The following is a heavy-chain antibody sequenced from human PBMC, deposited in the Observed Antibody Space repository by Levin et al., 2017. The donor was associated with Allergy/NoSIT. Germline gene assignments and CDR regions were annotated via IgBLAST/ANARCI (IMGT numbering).Heavy chain of an antibody. CDR3: ARGIYYYGSGSRAFDI. V-gene: IGHV4-34*01. CDR1: GGSFSGYY. Sequence: ASETLSLTCAVYGGSFSGYYWSWIRQPPGKGLEWIGEINHSGSTNYNPSLKSRVTISVDTSKNQFSLKLSSVTAADTAVYYCARGIYYYGSGSRAFDIWGQGTMVTVSS. J-gene: IGHJ3*02. D-gene: IGHD3-10*01. CDR2: INHSGST.